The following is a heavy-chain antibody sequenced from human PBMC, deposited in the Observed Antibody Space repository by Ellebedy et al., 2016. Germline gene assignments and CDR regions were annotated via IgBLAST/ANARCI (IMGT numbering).Heavy chain of an antibody. Sequence: GESLKISCAASGFTFSNAWMNWVRQAPGKGLEWVGRIKSKTDGGTTDYAAPVKGRFTISRDDSKNTLYLQMNSLKTEDTAVYYCTTYSVAVAGYFDYWGQGTLVTVSS. D-gene: IGHD6-19*01. CDR2: IKSKTDGGTT. CDR1: GFTFSNAW. V-gene: IGHV3-15*07. CDR3: TTYSVAVAGYFDY. J-gene: IGHJ4*02.